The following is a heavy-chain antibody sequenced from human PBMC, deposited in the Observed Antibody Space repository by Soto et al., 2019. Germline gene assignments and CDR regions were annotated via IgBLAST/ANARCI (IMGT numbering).Heavy chain of an antibody. Sequence: SETLSLTCTVSGGSISSSSYYWGWIRQPPGKGLEWIGSIYYSGSTYYNPSLKSRVTISVDTSKNQFSLKLSSVTAADTAVYYCARTGAAAGITPRYYFDYWGQGTLVTVSS. V-gene: IGHV4-39*01. J-gene: IGHJ4*02. CDR3: ARTGAAAGITPRYYFDY. D-gene: IGHD6-13*01. CDR1: GGSISSSSYY. CDR2: IYYSGST.